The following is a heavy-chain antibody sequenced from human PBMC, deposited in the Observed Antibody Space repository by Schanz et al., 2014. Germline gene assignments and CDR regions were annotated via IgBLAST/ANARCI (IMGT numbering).Heavy chain of an antibody. V-gene: IGHV3-21*01. D-gene: IGHD6-19*01. Sequence: EVQLVESGGCLVKPGGSLRLSCASSGFIFSSFTMNWVRQAPGKGLEWVSSIDTSGHFVYYADSVKGRFTISRDNTKKAMSLQMESLRAEDTGVYYWARDALAQPGKYNSPWFYFDFWGQGAPVIVSS. CDR1: GFIFSSFT. J-gene: IGHJ4*02. CDR3: ARDALAQPGKYNSPWFYFDF. CDR2: IDTSGHFV.